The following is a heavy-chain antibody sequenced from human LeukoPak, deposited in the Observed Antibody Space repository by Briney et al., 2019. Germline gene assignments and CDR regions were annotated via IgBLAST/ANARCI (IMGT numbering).Heavy chain of an antibody. CDR2: ITGSDLTT. D-gene: IGHD6-19*01. CDR1: GFTFSSHW. Sequence: GGSLRLSCAASGFTFSSHWMTWVRQAPGKGLEWVSAITGSDLTTYYADSVKGRFTISRDNSKNTLYLQMNSLRAEDTAVYYCARSRYSSGRGAFEYWGQGTLVTVSS. V-gene: IGHV3-23*01. CDR3: ARSRYSSGRGAFEY. J-gene: IGHJ4*02.